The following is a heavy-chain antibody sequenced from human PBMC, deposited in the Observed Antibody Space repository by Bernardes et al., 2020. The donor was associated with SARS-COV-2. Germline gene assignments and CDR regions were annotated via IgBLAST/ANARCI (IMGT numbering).Heavy chain of an antibody. CDR2: IKSKTDGGTT. V-gene: IGHV3-15*01. D-gene: IGHD5-18*01. Sequence: GGSLRLSCAASGFTFSNAWMSWVRQAPGKGLEWVGRIKSKTDGGTTDYAAPVKGRFTISRDDSKNTLYLQMNNLKTEDTAVYYCTTGRGGGYSYGAFDIWGQGTMVTVSS. J-gene: IGHJ3*02. CDR3: TTGRGGGYSYGAFDI. CDR1: GFTFSNAW.